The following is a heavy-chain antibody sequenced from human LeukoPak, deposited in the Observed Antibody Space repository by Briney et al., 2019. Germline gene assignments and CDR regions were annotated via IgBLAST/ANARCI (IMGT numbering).Heavy chain of an antibody. Sequence: PGGSLRLSCTASGFAFSSYAMAWVRQAPGKGLEGVAAIGSDYDRVHEDSVKGRFTISRDNSKNTLYLQMNSLRAEDTAVYYCAKDYDSSGSNFDYWGQGTLVTVSS. CDR3: AKDYDSSGSNFDY. CDR1: GFAFSSYA. J-gene: IGHJ4*02. D-gene: IGHD3-22*01. V-gene: IGHV3-23*01. CDR2: IGSDYDR.